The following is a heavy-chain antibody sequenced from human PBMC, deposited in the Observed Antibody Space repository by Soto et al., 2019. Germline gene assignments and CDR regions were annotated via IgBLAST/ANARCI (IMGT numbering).Heavy chain of an antibody. V-gene: IGHV1-69*13. CDR2: IIPIFGTA. J-gene: IGHJ5*02. CDR3: ARVKAPGSSSSGNWFDP. Sequence: EASVKVSCKASGGTFSSYAISWVRQAPGQGLEWMGGIIPIFGTANYAQKFQGRVTITADESTSTAYMELSSLRSEDTAVYYCARVKAPGSSSSGNWFDPWGQGTLVTVSS. CDR1: GGTFSSYA. D-gene: IGHD6-13*01.